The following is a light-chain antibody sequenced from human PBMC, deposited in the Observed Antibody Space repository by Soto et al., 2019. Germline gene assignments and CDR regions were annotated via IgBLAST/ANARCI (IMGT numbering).Light chain of an antibody. CDR2: GAS. V-gene: IGKV3-20*01. J-gene: IGKJ2*01. Sequence: EIVLTQSPGTLSLSPGERATLSCRASQSVRSNYLAWYQQKPGQAPRLLIYGASSRATGIPDRFSGTGSETDFTLTISRLEPEDFEVYYCQQYGGSPYTFGQGTKLEIK. CDR3: QQYGGSPYT. CDR1: QSVRSNY.